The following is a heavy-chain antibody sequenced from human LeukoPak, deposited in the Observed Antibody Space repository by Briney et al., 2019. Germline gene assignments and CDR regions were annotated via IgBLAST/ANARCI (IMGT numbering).Heavy chain of an antibody. CDR2: ISSSSSYI. D-gene: IGHD2-21*01. CDR3: AKEVSIISRGLDY. Sequence: GGSLRLSCAASGFTFSGYSMNWVRQAPGKGLEWVSSISSSSSYIYYADSVKGRFTISRDNAKNSLYLQMNSLRAEDTAVYYCAKEVSIISRGLDYWGQGTLVTVSS. J-gene: IGHJ4*02. V-gene: IGHV3-21*01. CDR1: GFTFSGYS.